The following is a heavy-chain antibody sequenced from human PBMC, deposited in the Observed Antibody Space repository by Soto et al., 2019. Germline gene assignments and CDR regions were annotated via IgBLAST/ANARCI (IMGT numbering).Heavy chain of an antibody. CDR2: ISGSGGTT. D-gene: IGHD3-3*01. CDR3: AKDSWAIFGVPAGEYYAMDV. J-gene: IGHJ6*02. Sequence: GGSLRLSCIASGFTFENYAMSWVRQAPGKGLEWVSAISGSGGTTYYSDSVKGRFTISRDNSKNTVYLQMNDLRVEDAAEYFCAKDSWAIFGVPAGEYYAMDVWGQGTTVTVSS. V-gene: IGHV3-23*01. CDR1: GFTFENYA.